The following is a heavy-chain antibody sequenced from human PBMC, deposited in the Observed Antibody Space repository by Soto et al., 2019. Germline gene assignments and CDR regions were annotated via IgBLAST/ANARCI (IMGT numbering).Heavy chain of an antibody. CDR1: GYTFTGYY. Sequence: QVQLVQSGAEVKKPGASVKVSCKASGYTFTGYYMHWVRQAPGQGLEWIGWINPNSGGTNYAQKFQGRVTMTRDTSISTAYMELSRLRSDDTAVHYCARVGRNYYDSSGYLFDYWGQGTLVTVSS. V-gene: IGHV1-2*02. J-gene: IGHJ4*02. D-gene: IGHD3-22*01. CDR2: INPNSGGT. CDR3: ARVGRNYYDSSGYLFDY.